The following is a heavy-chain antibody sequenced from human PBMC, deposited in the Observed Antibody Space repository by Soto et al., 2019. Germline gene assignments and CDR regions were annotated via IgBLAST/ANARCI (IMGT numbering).Heavy chain of an antibody. D-gene: IGHD3-22*01. CDR1: GGTFSSYA. CDR2: IIPIFGTA. Sequence: QVQLVQSGAEVKKPGSSVKVSFKASGGTFSSYAISWVRQAPGQGLEWMGGIIPIFGTANYAQKFQGRVTITADESTSTAYMELSSLRSEDTAVYYCARGSDYDSSGYYYSWFDPWGQGTLVTVSS. CDR3: ARGSDYDSSGYYYSWFDP. J-gene: IGHJ5*02. V-gene: IGHV1-69*12.